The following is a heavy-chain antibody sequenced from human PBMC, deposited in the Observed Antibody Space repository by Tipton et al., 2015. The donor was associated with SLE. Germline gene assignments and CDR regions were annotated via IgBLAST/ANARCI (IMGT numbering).Heavy chain of an antibody. Sequence: TLSLTCAVYGGSFSGYYWSWIRQPPGKGLEWFGEINHSGSTNYNPSLKSRVTISVDTSKNQFSLKLSAATAADTDEYYCARNPATDGTTGAWGQGTLVTVST. V-gene: IGHV4-34*01. CDR3: ARNPATDGTTGA. D-gene: IGHD1-7*01. J-gene: IGHJ4*02. CDR1: GGSFSGYY. CDR2: INHSGST.